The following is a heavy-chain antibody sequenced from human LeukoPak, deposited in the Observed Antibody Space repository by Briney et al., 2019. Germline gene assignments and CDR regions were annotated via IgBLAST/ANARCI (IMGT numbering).Heavy chain of an antibody. CDR3: ASYLTASPSGMDV. V-gene: IGHV3-74*01. Sequence: GGSLTLSCAASGFTLCSEGMHGLRQAPGKGLVWVSRISTDGSSTTYADSVKGRFTISRDNGRNTLYLQMYSLRAEDTAVYYCASYLTASPSGMDVWDQGNTVTVSS. CDR2: ISTDGSST. D-gene: IGHD2/OR15-2a*01. CDR1: GFTLCSEG. J-gene: IGHJ6*02.